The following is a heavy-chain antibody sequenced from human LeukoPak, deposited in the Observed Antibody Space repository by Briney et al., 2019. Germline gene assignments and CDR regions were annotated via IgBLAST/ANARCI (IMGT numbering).Heavy chain of an antibody. D-gene: IGHD6-13*01. CDR1: GFTFSDYY. J-gene: IGHJ4*02. CDR2: IYSGGST. Sequence: PGGSLRLSCAASGFTFSDYYMSWIRQAPGKGLEWVSVIYSGGSTYYADSVKGRFTISRDNSKNTLYLQMNSLRAEDTAVYYCARSRPGIAAVYYFDYWGQGTLVTVSS. V-gene: IGHV3-53*01. CDR3: ARSRPGIAAVYYFDY.